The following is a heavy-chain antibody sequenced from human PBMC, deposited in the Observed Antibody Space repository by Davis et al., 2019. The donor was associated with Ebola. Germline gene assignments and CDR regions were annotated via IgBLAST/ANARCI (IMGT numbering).Heavy chain of an antibody. J-gene: IGHJ4*02. V-gene: IGHV3-23*01. CDR1: GFTFSNYA. D-gene: IGHD6-19*01. Sequence: GESLKISCAASGFTFSNYAMTWVRQAPGKGLEWVSGISGTGGSTYNADSVKGRFSISRDNSKNTVYLQLSSLRAEDTAVYYCAGGTRSGWHLEYWGQGTLVTVSS. CDR2: ISGTGGST. CDR3: AGGTRSGWHLEY.